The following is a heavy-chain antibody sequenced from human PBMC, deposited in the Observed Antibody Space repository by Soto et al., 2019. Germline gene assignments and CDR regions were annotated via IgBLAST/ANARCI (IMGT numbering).Heavy chain of an antibody. Sequence: EVQLLESGGGLVQPGGSLRVSCAASGFTFSDYALTWVRQAPGKGLEWVSTIRGSGGNTYYADSVKGRITVSRDNSKNTLYLQMSSLSAEDTAVYYCAKGGNTNNNYYYYMDVWGKGTAVTVSS. CDR1: GFTFSDYA. V-gene: IGHV3-23*01. CDR2: IRGSGGNT. D-gene: IGHD2-15*01. CDR3: AKGGNTNNNYYYYMDV. J-gene: IGHJ6*03.